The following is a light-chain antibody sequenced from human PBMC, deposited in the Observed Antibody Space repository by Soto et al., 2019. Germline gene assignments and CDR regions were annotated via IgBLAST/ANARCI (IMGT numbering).Light chain of an antibody. Sequence: QSALTQSPSASGSPGQSVTISCTGTSSDVGNYKYVSWYQQHQGKAPKLMIYEVSKRPSGVPDRFSGSKSGNTASLTVSGLQAEDEADYYCSSYAGSNNWVFGGGTKLTVL. CDR1: SSDVGNYKY. CDR2: EVS. J-gene: IGLJ3*02. V-gene: IGLV2-8*01. CDR3: SSYAGSNNWV.